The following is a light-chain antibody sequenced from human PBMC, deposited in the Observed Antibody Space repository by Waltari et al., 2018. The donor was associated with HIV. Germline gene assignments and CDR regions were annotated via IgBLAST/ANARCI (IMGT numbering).Light chain of an antibody. CDR3: QSYDSSLSAYV. Sequence: QSVLTQPPSVSGAPGQRVTISCTGSSPNTGAGYDVTWYHQLPGTAPKLLIYGNSNRPSGVPDRFSGSKSGTSASLAITGLQAEDEADYYCQSYDSSLSAYVFGTGTKVTVL. CDR1: SPNTGAGYD. CDR2: GNS. J-gene: IGLJ1*01. V-gene: IGLV1-40*01.